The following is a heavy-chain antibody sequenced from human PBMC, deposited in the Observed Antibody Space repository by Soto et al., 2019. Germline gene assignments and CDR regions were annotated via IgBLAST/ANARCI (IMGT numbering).Heavy chain of an antibody. CDR2: IYHSGST. Sequence: SETLSLTCAVSGGSISSSNWRSWVRQPPGKGLEWIGEIYHSGSTNYNPSLKSRVTISVDTSKNQFSLKLSSVTAADTAVYYCARWWSGSRQGLDPWAQGTLVTVSS. V-gene: IGHV4-4*02. J-gene: IGHJ5*02. CDR1: GGSISSSNW. CDR3: ARWWSGSRQGLDP. D-gene: IGHD3-3*01.